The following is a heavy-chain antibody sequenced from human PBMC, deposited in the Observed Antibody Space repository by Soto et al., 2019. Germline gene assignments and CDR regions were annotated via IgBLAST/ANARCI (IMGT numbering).Heavy chain of an antibody. CDR1: GFTFRSSA. V-gene: IGHV3-23*01. CDR3: AKADGQQWLLPHLDS. J-gene: IGHJ5*02. Sequence: PWGSLRLSCEASGFTFRSSAMGWVRQAPGKGLEWVSGISCCGGTTSYADSVRGRFIISRDDSQNTLYLQMNSLRGEDTARYYCAKADGQQWLLPHLDSWGTGDMVTVSA. D-gene: IGHD6-19*01. CDR2: ISCCGGTT.